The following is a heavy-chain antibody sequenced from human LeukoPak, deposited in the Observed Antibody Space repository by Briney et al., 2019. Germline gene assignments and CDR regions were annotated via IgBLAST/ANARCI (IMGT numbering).Heavy chain of an antibody. CDR1: GGPISSSSYY. Sequence: PSETLSLTCTVSGGPISSSSYYWGWIRQPPGKGLEWIGSIYYSGSIYYNPSLKSRVTISVDTSKNQFSLKLSSVTAADTAVYYCAREGGYSSSSVAYFDYWGQGTLVTVSS. V-gene: IGHV4-39*02. J-gene: IGHJ4*02. CDR3: AREGGYSSSSVAYFDY. D-gene: IGHD6-6*01. CDR2: IYYSGSI.